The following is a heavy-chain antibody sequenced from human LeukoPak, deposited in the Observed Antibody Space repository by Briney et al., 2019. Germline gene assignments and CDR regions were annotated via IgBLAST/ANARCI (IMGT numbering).Heavy chain of an antibody. CDR2: IYSGGST. CDR1: GFTVSSNY. CDR3: ARDRNTGYGMDV. V-gene: IGHV3-53*01. Sequence: PPGGSLRLSCAASGFTVSSNYMSWVRQAPGKGLEWVSVIYSGGSTYYADSVKGRFTISRDNSKNTLYLQMNSLRAEDTAMYYCARDRNTGYGMDVWGQGTTVTVFS. J-gene: IGHJ6*02. D-gene: IGHD2-8*02.